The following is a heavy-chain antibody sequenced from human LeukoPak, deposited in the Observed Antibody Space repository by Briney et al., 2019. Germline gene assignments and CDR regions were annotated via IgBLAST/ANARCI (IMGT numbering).Heavy chain of an antibody. J-gene: IGHJ5*02. CDR2: IHASGST. CDR1: GGSLSDYY. Sequence: SETLSLTCSVSGGSLSDYYWSWIRQPAGEGPEWIGRIHASGSTNYNPSLKSRATLSVDTSRNQFSLTLPSVTAADTAVYYCARDSRARRGYTYGYSWFNPWGQGTRVTVSS. V-gene: IGHV4-4*07. CDR3: ARDSRARRGYTYGYSWFNP. D-gene: IGHD5-18*01.